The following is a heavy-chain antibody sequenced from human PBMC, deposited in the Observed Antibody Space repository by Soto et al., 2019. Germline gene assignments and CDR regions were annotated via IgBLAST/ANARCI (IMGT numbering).Heavy chain of an antibody. J-gene: IGHJ6*02. V-gene: IGHV3-53*02. CDR3: ARDPPATRHGMDV. CDR1: GFTVSSNY. CDR2: IYSGGST. Sequence: EVQLVETGGGLIQPGGSLRLSWAAAGFTVSSNYMSWVRQAPGKGLEWVSVIYSGGSTYYADSVRGRFTISRDNSKNTLDLHMKSLRAEDTAVYYCARDPPATRHGMDVWGQGTTVTVSS.